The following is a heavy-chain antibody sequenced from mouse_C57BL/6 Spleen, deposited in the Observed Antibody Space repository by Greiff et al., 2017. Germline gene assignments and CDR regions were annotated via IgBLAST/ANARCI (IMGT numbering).Heavy chain of an antibody. V-gene: IGHV5-6*01. CDR1: GFTFSSYG. Sequence: EVQLVESGGDLVKPGGSLKLSCAASGFTFSSYGMSWVRQTPDQRLEWVATIGRAGSYTYYPDSVKGRFTISRDNAKTTLYMQMSSLKSEDTAMYYCARQINYYGSSGGYFDYWGQGTTLTVSS. D-gene: IGHD1-1*01. J-gene: IGHJ2*01. CDR3: ARQINYYGSSGGYFDY. CDR2: IGRAGSYT.